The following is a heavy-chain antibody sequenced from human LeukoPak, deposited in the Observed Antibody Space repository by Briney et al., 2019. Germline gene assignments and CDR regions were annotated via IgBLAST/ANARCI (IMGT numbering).Heavy chain of an antibody. V-gene: IGHV3-9*01. J-gene: IGHJ4*02. D-gene: IGHD5-18*01. Sequence: GRSLRLSCAASGFTFDDYAMHWVRQAPGKGLEWVSGISWNGGSIGYADSVKGRFTISRGNSKNTLYLQMNSLRAEDTAVYYCARKGYSYGSREFDYWGQGTLVTVSS. CDR1: GFTFDDYA. CDR2: ISWNGGSI. CDR3: ARKGYSYGSREFDY.